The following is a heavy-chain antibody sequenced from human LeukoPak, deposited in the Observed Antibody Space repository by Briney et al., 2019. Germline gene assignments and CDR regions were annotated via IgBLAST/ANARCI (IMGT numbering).Heavy chain of an antibody. CDR2: ISSGSSTI. V-gene: IGHV3-11*04. J-gene: IGHJ6*03. Sequence: GGSLRLSCVASGFTFSDSYMAWVRQAPGKGLEWVSYISSGSSTIYYADSVKGRFTISRDNAKNSLYLQMDSLRADDTAVYYCARFAAGGSYYYYMDVWGKGTTVTVSS. CDR1: GFTFSDSY. D-gene: IGHD6-25*01. CDR3: ARFAAGGSYYYYMDV.